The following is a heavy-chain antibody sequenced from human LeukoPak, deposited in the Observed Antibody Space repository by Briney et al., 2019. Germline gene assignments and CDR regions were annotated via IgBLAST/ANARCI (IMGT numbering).Heavy chain of an antibody. CDR3: AKDMRYSSGWYGKFDY. CDR1: GFTFDDYA. Sequence: PGGSLRLSCAASGFTFDDYAMHWVRQAPGKGLEWVSGISWNSGSIGYADSVKGRFTISRDNAKNSLYLLMNSLRAEDTALYYCAKDMRYSSGWYGKFDYWGQGTLVTVSS. CDR2: ISWNSGSI. V-gene: IGHV3-9*01. D-gene: IGHD6-19*01. J-gene: IGHJ4*02.